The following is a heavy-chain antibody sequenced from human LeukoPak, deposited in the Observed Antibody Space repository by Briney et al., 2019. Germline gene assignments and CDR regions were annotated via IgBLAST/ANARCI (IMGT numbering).Heavy chain of an antibody. V-gene: IGHV3-11*03. CDR3: GTIAAAENY. CDR2: IDIISTYT. J-gene: IGHJ4*02. CDR1: GFTLSDYY. D-gene: IGHD6-13*01. Sequence: GGSLRLSCAASGFTLSDYYMSWIRQAPGKGLEWVSYIDIISTYTNYADSVKGRFTISRDNAKNSLYLQMNSLRAEDTAVYYCGTIAAAENYWGQGTLVTVSS.